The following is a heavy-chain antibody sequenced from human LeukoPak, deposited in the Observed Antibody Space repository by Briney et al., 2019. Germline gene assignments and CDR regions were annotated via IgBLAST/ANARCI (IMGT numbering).Heavy chain of an antibody. CDR3: AKNPYEYYFDY. CDR2: INPRSGDT. CDR1: GYTLTGYY. Sequence: GASVKVSRKASGYTLTGYYMHRVRPTPRQGLERMGWINPRSGDTNYAQKFQGRVTMTRDTSISTAYMELSRLRSDDTAVYYCAKNPYEYYFDYWAREPWSPSPQ. J-gene: IGHJ4*02. V-gene: IGHV1-2*02. D-gene: IGHD5-12*01.